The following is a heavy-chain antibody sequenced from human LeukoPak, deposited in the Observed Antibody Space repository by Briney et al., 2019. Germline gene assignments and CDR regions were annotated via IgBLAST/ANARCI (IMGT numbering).Heavy chain of an antibody. CDR1: GYTFTSYY. V-gene: IGHV1-46*01. CDR3: AREAYYDFWSGYSYYFDY. D-gene: IGHD3-3*01. J-gene: IGHJ4*02. Sequence: ASVKVSCKASGYTFTSYYMHWVRQAPGQGLEWMGIINPSGGSTSYAQKFQGRVTMTRDTSTSTVYMELSSLRSEDTAVYYCAREAYYDFWSGYSYYFDYWGQGTLVTVSS. CDR2: INPSGGST.